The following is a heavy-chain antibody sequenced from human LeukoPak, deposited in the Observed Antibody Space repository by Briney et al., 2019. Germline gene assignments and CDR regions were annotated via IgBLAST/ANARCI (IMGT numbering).Heavy chain of an antibody. D-gene: IGHD1-26*01. Sequence: AGGSLRLSCKASGFTFSAYSMNWVRQAPGKGLEWVSSIGSTSAYKYYAESLKGRLTISRDNARNLLYLQINSLRVDDTAVYYCARAKVGATIYYYMDVWGKGTTVTVSS. V-gene: IGHV3-21*01. J-gene: IGHJ6*03. CDR2: IGSTSAYK. CDR1: GFTFSAYS. CDR3: ARAKVGATIYYYMDV.